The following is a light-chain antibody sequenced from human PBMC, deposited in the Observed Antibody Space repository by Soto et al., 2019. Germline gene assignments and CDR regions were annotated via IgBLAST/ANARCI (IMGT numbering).Light chain of an antibody. CDR3: CSFAGSYTFGV. CDR1: SSDVGDYNY. J-gene: IGLJ3*02. Sequence: QSALTQPRSVSGSPGQSVTISCTGTSSDVGDYNYVSWYQQYPGKAPKLVIYDVSKRPSGVPDPFSGSKSGNTASLTISGLQAEYEADYYCCSFAGSYTFGVFGGGTKLTVL. V-gene: IGLV2-11*01. CDR2: DVS.